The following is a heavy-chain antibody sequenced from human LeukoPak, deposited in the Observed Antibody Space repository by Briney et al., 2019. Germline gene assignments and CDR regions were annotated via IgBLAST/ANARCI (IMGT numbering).Heavy chain of an antibody. D-gene: IGHD1-26*01. Sequence: GGSLRLSYVASGFPFSSYWMTWVRQAPGKGLEWVANIKQDGSKKSYVDSVKGRFTISRDNAKNSLYLQMNSLRAEDTAIYYCTRVSYIDEGIDYWGQGTLVTVSS. CDR2: IKQDGSKK. J-gene: IGHJ4*02. V-gene: IGHV3-7*04. CDR1: GFPFSSYW. CDR3: TRVSYIDEGIDY.